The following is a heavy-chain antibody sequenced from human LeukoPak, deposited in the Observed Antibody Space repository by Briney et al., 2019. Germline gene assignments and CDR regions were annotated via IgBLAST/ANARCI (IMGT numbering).Heavy chain of an antibody. Sequence: PGGSLRLSCAASGFTFSSYGMHWVRQAPGKGLEWVAVIWYDGSNKYYADSVKGRFTISRDNSKNTLYLQMNSLRAEDTAVYYCARGPGAFDIWGQGTMVTASS. J-gene: IGHJ3*02. V-gene: IGHV3-33*01. D-gene: IGHD2-2*01. CDR1: GFTFSSYG. CDR2: IWYDGSNK. CDR3: ARGPGAFDI.